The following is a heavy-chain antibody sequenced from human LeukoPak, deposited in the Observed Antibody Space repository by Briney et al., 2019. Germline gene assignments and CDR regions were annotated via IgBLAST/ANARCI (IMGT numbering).Heavy chain of an antibody. J-gene: IGHJ4*02. V-gene: IGHV4-59*01. CDR2: IYYSGST. Sequence: SETLSLTCTVAGGSISSYYWSWIRQPPGKGLEWIGYIYYSGSTNYNPSLKSRVTISVDTSKNQFSLKLSSVTAADTAVYYCASVNRSNLDYWGQGTLVTVSS. CDR3: ASVNRSNLDY. D-gene: IGHD4-11*01. CDR1: GGSISSYY.